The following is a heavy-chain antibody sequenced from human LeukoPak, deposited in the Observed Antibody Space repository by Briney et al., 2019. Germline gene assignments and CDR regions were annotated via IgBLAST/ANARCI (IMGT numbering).Heavy chain of an antibody. V-gene: IGHV3-53*01. CDR1: GFTVSSNY. CDR2: IYSGGST. Sequence: GGSLRLSCAASGFTVSSNYMSWVRQAPGKGLEWVSVIYSGGSTYYADSVKGRFTISRDNSKNTLYLQMNSLRAEDTAVYYCARERIQLWLRAGAFDIWSQGTMVTVSS. D-gene: IGHD5-18*01. J-gene: IGHJ3*02. CDR3: ARERIQLWLRAGAFDI.